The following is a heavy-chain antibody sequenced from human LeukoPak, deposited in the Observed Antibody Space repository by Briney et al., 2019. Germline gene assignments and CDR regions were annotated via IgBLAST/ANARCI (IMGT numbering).Heavy chain of an antibody. J-gene: IGHJ3*02. V-gene: IGHV6-1*01. Sequence: SQTLSLTCAISGDSVSSNSAAWNRIRQSPSRGLEWLGRTYYRSKWYNDYAVSVKSRITINPDTSKNQFSLQLNSVTPEDTAVYYCARDREQLRDAFDIWGQGTMVTVSS. CDR2: TYYRSKWYN. CDR3: ARDREQLRDAFDI. CDR1: GDSVSSNSAA. D-gene: IGHD5-18*01.